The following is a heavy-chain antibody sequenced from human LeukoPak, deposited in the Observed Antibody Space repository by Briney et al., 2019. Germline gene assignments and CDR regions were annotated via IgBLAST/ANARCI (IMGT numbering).Heavy chain of an antibody. CDR3: TRDRFGQLGYYFDY. Sequence: GGSLRLSCAASGFSFGSYAMHWVRQAPGKRLEWGGFIRSKAYGGTTEYAASVKGRFTISRDDSKSIAYLQMNSLKTEDTAVYYCTRDRFGQLGYYFDYWGQGTLVTVSS. D-gene: IGHD6-6*01. CDR1: GFSFGSYA. J-gene: IGHJ4*02. V-gene: IGHV3-49*04. CDR2: IRSKAYGGTT.